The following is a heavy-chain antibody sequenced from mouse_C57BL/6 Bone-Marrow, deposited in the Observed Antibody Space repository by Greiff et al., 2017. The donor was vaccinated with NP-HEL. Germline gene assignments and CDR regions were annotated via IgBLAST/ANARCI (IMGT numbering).Heavy chain of an antibody. Sequence: EVKVEESGGGLVQPGGSMKLSCAASGFTFSDAWMDWVRQSPEKGLEWVAEIRNKANNHATYYAESVKGRFTISRDDSKSSVYLQMNSLRAEDTGIYYCTREGPLLRAMDYWGQGTSVTVSS. CDR1: GFTFSDAW. V-gene: IGHV6-6*01. CDR2: IRNKANNHAT. J-gene: IGHJ4*01. D-gene: IGHD1-1*01. CDR3: TREGPLLRAMDY.